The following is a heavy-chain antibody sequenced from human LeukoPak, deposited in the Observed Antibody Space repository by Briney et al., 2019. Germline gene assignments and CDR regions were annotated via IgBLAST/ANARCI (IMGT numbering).Heavy chain of an antibody. Sequence: GASVKVSYKSSGFTFTYHYIHWVRQGPGQGLEWMGYIGPHSTFTSSPQEFQGRVTITRDASISTAYMELTSLTSDDKAVYYCAREGEGPLSKDFDYWGQGTLVTVSS. V-gene: IGHV1-2*02. D-gene: IGHD2/OR15-2a*01. CDR2: IGPHSTFT. J-gene: IGHJ4*02. CDR1: GFTFTYHY. CDR3: AREGEGPLSKDFDY.